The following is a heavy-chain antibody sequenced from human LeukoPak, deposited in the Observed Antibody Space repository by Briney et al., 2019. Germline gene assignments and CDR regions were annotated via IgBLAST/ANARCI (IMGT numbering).Heavy chain of an antibody. CDR3: ARDLGPIRAFDI. CDR2: IYYSGST. J-gene: IGHJ3*02. Sequence: PSETLSLTCTVSGGSISSYYWSWIRQPPGKGLEWIGYIYYSGSTNYNPSLKSRVTISVDTSKNQFSLKLSSVTAADTAVYYCARDLGPIRAFDIWGQGTMVTVSS. CDR1: GGSISSYY. V-gene: IGHV4-59*12.